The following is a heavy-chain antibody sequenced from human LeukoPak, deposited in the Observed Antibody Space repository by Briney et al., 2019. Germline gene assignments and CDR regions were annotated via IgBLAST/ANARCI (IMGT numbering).Heavy chain of an antibody. V-gene: IGHV3-7*01. CDR2: IKQDGSEK. J-gene: IGHJ1*01. D-gene: IGHD1-26*01. Sequence: GGSLRLSCAASGFTFSSYWMSWVRRAPGKGLEWEANIKQDGSEKYYVDSVKGRFTISRDNAKNSLYLQMNSLRAEDTAVYYCAKDLGWELHVYFQHWGPGTLVTVSS. CDR1: GFTFSSYW. CDR3: AKDLGWELHVYFQH.